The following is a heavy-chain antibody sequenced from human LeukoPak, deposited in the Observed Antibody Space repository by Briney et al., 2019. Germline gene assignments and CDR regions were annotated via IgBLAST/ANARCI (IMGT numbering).Heavy chain of an antibody. CDR3: AKENGYMDV. CDR1: GFTFSSYA. CDR2: ISSSGGTT. J-gene: IGHJ6*03. Sequence: PGGSLRLSCAASGFTFSSYAMSWVRQAPGKGLEWVSGISSSGGTTYYADSVKGRFTISRVNSKNTLYLQSNSLRAEDTAVYHCAKENGYMDVWGKGTIVTVSS. V-gene: IGHV3-23*01.